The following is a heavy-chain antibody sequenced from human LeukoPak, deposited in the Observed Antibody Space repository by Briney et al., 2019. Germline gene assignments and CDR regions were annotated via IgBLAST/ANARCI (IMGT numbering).Heavy chain of an antibody. D-gene: IGHD3-10*01. V-gene: IGHV1-2*02. J-gene: IGHJ4*02. CDR3: ARGHYASGNEY. CDR2: INPNSGGT. Sequence: ASVKVSCKASGYTFTDYYMHWMRQAPGQGLEWMGWINPNSGGTNYAQKFQGRVTMTRDTSISTAYMELSRPRSDDTALYYCARGHYASGNEYWGQGTLVTVSS. CDR1: GYTFTDYY.